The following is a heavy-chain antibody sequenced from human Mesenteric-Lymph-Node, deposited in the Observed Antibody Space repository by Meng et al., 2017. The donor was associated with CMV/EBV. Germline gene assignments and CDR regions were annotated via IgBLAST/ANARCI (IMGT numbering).Heavy chain of an antibody. D-gene: IGHD3-22*01. V-gene: IGHV3-74*01. CDR3: AGPLNPHYYYDSSGYYY. CDR1: GFTFSSYW. J-gene: IGHJ4*02. CDR2: INSDGSST. Sequence: GESLKISCAASGFTFSSYWMYWVHQAPGKGLVWVSRINSDGSSTSYADSVKGRFTISRDNAENTLYLQMNSLRAEDTAVYYCAGPLNPHYYYDSSGYYYWGQGTLVTVSS.